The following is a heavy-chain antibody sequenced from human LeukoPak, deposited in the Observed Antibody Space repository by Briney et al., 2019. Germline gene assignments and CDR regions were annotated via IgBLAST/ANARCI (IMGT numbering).Heavy chain of an antibody. CDR1: RFTFTNAW. CDR2: ISGRTGGT. CDR3: AKCGNSGCHLIDY. V-gene: IGHV3-23*01. J-gene: IGHJ4*02. Sequence: PGGSLRLSCAASRFTFTNAWMSWVRQAPGKGLEWVSAISGRTGGTYYADSVKGRFTISRDNSKSTLYLQMDSLRAEDTAVYYCAKCGNSGCHLIDYWGQGTLVTVSS. D-gene: IGHD5-12*01.